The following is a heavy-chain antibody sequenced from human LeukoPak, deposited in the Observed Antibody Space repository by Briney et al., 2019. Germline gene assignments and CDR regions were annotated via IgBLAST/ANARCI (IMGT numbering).Heavy chain of an antibody. CDR2: IYYSGST. D-gene: IGHD1-26*01. Sequence: PSETLSLTCAVYGGSFSDYYWTWIRQPPGKGLEWIGYIYYSGSTNYNPSLKSRATISVDTSKNQFSLKLSSVTAADTAVYYCARFSTYVGATGFDPWGQGTLVTVSS. V-gene: IGHV4-34*11. CDR3: ARFSTYVGATGFDP. J-gene: IGHJ5*02. CDR1: GGSFSDYY.